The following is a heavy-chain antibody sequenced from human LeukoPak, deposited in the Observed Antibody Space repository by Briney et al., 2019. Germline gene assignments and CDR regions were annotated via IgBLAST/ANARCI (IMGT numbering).Heavy chain of an antibody. V-gene: IGHV3-7*03. Sequence: PGGSLRLSCAASGFTFSSYEMNWVRQAPGKGLEWVANIKQDGSEKYYVDSVKGRFTISRDNAKNSLYLQMNSLRAEDTAVYYCARDGTTGTFGHYYYYYGMDVWGKGTTVTVSS. J-gene: IGHJ6*04. D-gene: IGHD1-1*01. CDR3: ARDGTTGTFGHYYYYYGMDV. CDR1: GFTFSSYE. CDR2: IKQDGSEK.